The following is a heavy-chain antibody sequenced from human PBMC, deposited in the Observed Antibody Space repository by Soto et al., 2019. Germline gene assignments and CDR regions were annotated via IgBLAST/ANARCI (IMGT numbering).Heavy chain of an antibody. Sequence: EEKLLESGGGLVQPGGSLRLSCAASEFTFSRYAMNWVRQAPGKGLEWISTISDGDGRTYYADSVKGRFTISRDNSQNMVYLQMSSLRTEDTGAYYCAQALRDTSMRGLWGQGTLVTVSS. CDR2: ISDGDGRT. V-gene: IGHV3-23*01. J-gene: IGHJ4*02. CDR3: AQALRDTSMRGL. CDR1: EFTFSRYA. D-gene: IGHD5-18*01.